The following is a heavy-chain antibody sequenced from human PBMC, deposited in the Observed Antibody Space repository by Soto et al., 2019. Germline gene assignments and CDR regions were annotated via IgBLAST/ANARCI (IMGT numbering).Heavy chain of an antibody. Sequence: QVQLVQSGAEVKKPVSSVKVSCKASGGTFGSYAISWVRQAPGQGLEWMGGIIPIPGTANYAQKFQGRVTNAADESTSTAYMELSSLRSEDTSVYYCARSQGSSTSLEIYYYYYYGMDVWGQGTTVTVSS. CDR3: ARSQGSSTSLEIYYYYYYGMDV. J-gene: IGHJ6*02. CDR2: IIPIPGTA. D-gene: IGHD2-2*01. V-gene: IGHV1-69*01. CDR1: GGTFGSYA.